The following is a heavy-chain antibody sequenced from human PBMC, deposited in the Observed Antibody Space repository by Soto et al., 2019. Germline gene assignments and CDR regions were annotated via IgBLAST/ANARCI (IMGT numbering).Heavy chain of an antibody. D-gene: IGHD5-12*01. V-gene: IGHV5-10-1*01. CDR2: IDPSDSYT. Sequence: EVQLVQSGAEVKKPGESLRISCKGSGYSFTSYWISWVRQMPGKGLEWMGRIDPSDSYTNYSPSFQGHVTISADKSISTAYLQWSSLKASDTAMYYCARLAMATRRGYYCMDVWGQGTTVTVSS. J-gene: IGHJ6*02. CDR3: ARLAMATRRGYYCMDV. CDR1: GYSFTSYW.